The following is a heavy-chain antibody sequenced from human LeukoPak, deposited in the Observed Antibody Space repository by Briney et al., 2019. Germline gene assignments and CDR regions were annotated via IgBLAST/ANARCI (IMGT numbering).Heavy chain of an antibody. D-gene: IGHD1-26*01. CDR1: GFTFRDSA. J-gene: IGHJ4*02. CDR3: ARDHYRRNDY. V-gene: IGHV3-23*01. CDR2: ISFSGDNT. Sequence: GGSLRLSCAASGFTFRDSAMTWVRQAPGKGLEWVSLISFSGDNTYYRDSVKGRFTVSRDNSKDTLYLQMNSLRDEDTAVYYCARDHYRRNDYWGQGTLVTVSS.